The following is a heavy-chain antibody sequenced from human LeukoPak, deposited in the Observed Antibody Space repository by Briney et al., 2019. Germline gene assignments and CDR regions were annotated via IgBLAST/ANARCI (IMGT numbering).Heavy chain of an antibody. CDR2: ISSSGSTT. J-gene: IGHJ4*02. D-gene: IGHD5-24*01. Sequence: PGGSLRLSCAASGFTFSSYEMNWVRQAPGKGLEWVSYISSSGSTTYYADSVKGRFTISRDNAKNSLYLQMNSLRAEDTAVYYCARDGYNFFHWGQGTLVTVSS. CDR3: ARDGYNFFH. CDR1: GFTFSSYE. V-gene: IGHV3-48*03.